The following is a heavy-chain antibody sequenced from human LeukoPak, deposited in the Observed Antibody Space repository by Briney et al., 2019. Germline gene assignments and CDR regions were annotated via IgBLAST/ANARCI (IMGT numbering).Heavy chain of an antibody. Sequence: PSETLSLTCDVSGASISRGSWWSWVRQPPGKGLEWIGEFSHSGITNFNPSLKSRVTISVDKSRNQFSLDLISVTAADTAVYFCARNGGHNQEHWGQGTLVTVSS. J-gene: IGHJ4*02. D-gene: IGHD1-1*01. CDR1: GASISRGSW. CDR3: ARNGGHNQEH. V-gene: IGHV4-4*02. CDR2: FSHSGIT.